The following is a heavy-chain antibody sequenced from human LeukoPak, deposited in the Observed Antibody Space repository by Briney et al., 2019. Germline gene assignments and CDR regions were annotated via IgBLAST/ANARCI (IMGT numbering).Heavy chain of an antibody. CDR1: GFTFSSYA. D-gene: IGHD5-18*01. CDR3: AQDFGYGYSVY. J-gene: IGHJ4*02. V-gene: IGHV3-23*01. Sequence: GGSLRLSCAASGFTFSSYAMSWVRQAPGKGLEWVSAISGSGGSTYYADSVKGRFTISRDNSKNTLYLQMNSLRAEDTAVYYCAQDFGYGYSVYWGQGTLVTVSS. CDR2: ISGSGGST.